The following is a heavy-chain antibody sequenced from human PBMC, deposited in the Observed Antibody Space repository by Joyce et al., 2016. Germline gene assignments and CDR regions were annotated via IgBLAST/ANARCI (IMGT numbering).Heavy chain of an antibody. D-gene: IGHD3-3*02. Sequence: EVQLVESGGGLIQPGGSLRLSCAAAGFTVSGNYMRWVRQAPGKGLEWVSCIYSGGSTYYADSVKGRFTISRDNSKNTLDLQMNSLRAEDTAVYYCASQYQHRYYYYGMDVWGQGTTVTVSS. CDR2: IYSGGST. V-gene: IGHV3-53*01. CDR1: GFTVSGNY. J-gene: IGHJ6*02. CDR3: ASQYQHRYYYYGMDV.